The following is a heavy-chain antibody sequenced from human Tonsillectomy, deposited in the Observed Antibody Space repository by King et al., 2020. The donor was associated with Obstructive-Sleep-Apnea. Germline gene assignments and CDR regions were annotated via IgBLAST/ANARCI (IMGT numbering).Heavy chain of an antibody. V-gene: IGHV1-69*10. J-gene: IGHJ4*02. Sequence: QVQLVQSGAEVKQPGSSVKVSCKATGGTFSSFGISWVRQAPGQGLEWMGGSIPILRIPNYSRKFQGRFTGVAVKSTDTAVMELSSLRSEDTAMYYCARVSAATGKGPDFWGQGSLVTVSS. CDR3: ARVSAATGKGPDF. D-gene: IGHD1-1*01. CDR2: SIPILRIP. CDR1: GGTFSSFG.